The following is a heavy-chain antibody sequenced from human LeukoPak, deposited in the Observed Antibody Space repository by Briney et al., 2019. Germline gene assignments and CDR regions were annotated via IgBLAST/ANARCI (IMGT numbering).Heavy chain of an antibody. Sequence: PSETLSLTCTVSGGSISSSSYYWSWIRQPPGKGLEWIGEINHSGSTNYNPSLKSRVTISVDTSKNQFSLKLSSVTAADTAVYYCARGIRGYSYGYRHLAYFDYWGQGTLVTVSS. CDR3: ARGIRGYSYGYRHLAYFDY. D-gene: IGHD5-18*01. J-gene: IGHJ4*02. CDR1: GGSISSSSYY. CDR2: INHSGST. V-gene: IGHV4-39*07.